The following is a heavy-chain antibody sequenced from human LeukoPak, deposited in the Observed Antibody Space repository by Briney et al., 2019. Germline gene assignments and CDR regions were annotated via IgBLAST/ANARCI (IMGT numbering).Heavy chain of an antibody. D-gene: IGHD6-19*01. V-gene: IGHV1-2*02. Sequence: GASVMVSCKASGYTFTDYYIHWVRQAPGQGLEWMGWINSNSGDTRLAQKFQGGVTMTRDTSISTAYMEFYSLRSDDTAVYLCARDPISVTGLAFDYWGPGTLVTVSS. CDR3: ARDPISVTGLAFDY. CDR1: GYTFTDYY. CDR2: INSNSGDT. J-gene: IGHJ4*02.